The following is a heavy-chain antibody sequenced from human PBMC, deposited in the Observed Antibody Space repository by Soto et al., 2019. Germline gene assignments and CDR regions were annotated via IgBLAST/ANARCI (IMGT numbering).Heavy chain of an antibody. CDR2: ISYVGSNK. D-gene: IGHD5-18*01. J-gene: IGHJ4*02. CDR1: GFTFSSYA. CDR3: ARDGPNAGYSYGQTYYFDY. V-gene: IGHV3-30-3*01. Sequence: QVQLVESGGGVVQPGRSLRLSCAASGFTFSSYAMHWVRQAPGKGLEWVAVISYVGSNKYYADSVKGRFPISRDNSKNTLYLQMNSLRAADTAGYYCARDGPNAGYSYGQTYYFDYWGQGILVTVSS.